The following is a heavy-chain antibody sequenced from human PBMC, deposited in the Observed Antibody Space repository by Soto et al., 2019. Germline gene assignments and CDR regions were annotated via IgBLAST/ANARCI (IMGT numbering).Heavy chain of an antibody. CDR2: ISLYSDGT. CDR3: ARVVPGAEAWFGP. CDR1: GYTFSNYG. D-gene: IGHD2-2*01. Sequence: GSSVKVSCKTSGYTFSNYGITWVRQAPGQPLEWLGWISLYSDGTNYAQKFQGRVSMTTDTSTTTAYMELRSLRSDDTAVYYCARVVPGAEAWFGPWGQGTLVTVSS. J-gene: IGHJ5*02. V-gene: IGHV1-18*01.